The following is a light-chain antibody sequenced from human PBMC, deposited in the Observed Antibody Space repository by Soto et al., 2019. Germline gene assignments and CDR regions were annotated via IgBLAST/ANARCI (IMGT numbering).Light chain of an antibody. CDR3: QTWGTGSAIVV. CDR1: SGHSNYA. CDR2: VNSGGSH. J-gene: IGLJ7*01. V-gene: IGLV4-69*01. Sequence: QLVLTQSPSASASLGASVKLTCTLSSGHSNYAIAWHQQQPEKGPRYLMKVNSGGSHIKGDGIPDRSSGSSSGAERYLFISSLQSEDEADYYCQTWGTGSAIVVFGGGTQLTVL.